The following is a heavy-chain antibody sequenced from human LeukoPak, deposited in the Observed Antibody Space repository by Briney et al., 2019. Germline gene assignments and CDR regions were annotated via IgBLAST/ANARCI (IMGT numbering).Heavy chain of an antibody. Sequence: ASVKVSCKASGYTFTSYDINWVRQATGQGLEWMGWMNPNSGNTGYAQKFQGRVTMTRNTSISTAYMELSSLRSGDTAVYYCARGAYGHNAFDIWGQGTMVTVSS. CDR1: GYTFTSYD. D-gene: IGHD3-10*01. V-gene: IGHV1-8*01. CDR2: MNPNSGNT. J-gene: IGHJ3*02. CDR3: ARGAYGHNAFDI.